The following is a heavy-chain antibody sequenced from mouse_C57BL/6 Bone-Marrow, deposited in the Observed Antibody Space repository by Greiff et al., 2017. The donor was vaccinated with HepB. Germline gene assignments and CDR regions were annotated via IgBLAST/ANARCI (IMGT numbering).Heavy chain of an antibody. CDR1: GFNIKDDY. CDR3: TTRDYYGSSYDYAMDY. CDR2: IDPENGDT. V-gene: IGHV14-4*01. D-gene: IGHD1-1*01. Sequence: EVQRVESGAELVRPGASVKLSCTASGFNIKDDYMHWVKQRPEQGLEWIGWIDPENGDTEYASKFQGKATITADTSSNTAYLQLSSLTSEDTAVYYCTTRDYYGSSYDYAMDYRGQGTSVTVSS. J-gene: IGHJ4*01.